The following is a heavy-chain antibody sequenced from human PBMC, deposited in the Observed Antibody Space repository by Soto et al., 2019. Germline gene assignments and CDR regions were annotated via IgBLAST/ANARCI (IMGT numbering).Heavy chain of an antibody. CDR3: AKYSGALDY. V-gene: IGHV3-23*01. Sequence: EVQLLESGGDFVQPGGSLRLSCAASGFIFSTYAMSWVRQAPGKGLEWVSGISGSGSNTFYADSVKGRFTISRDNSKNTLDLQMGSLRADDTAVYYCAKYSGALDYWGQGTLVTVSS. CDR2: ISGSGSNT. J-gene: IGHJ4*02. D-gene: IGHD7-27*01. CDR1: GFIFSTYA.